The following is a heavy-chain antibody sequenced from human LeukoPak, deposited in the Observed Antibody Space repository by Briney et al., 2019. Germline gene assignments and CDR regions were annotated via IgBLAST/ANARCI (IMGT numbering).Heavy chain of an antibody. CDR2: ISGSGGST. CDR3: ARGATVVTFDP. D-gene: IGHD4-23*01. V-gene: IGHV3-23*01. Sequence: GGSLRLSCAASGFTFSSYGMNWVRQAPGKGLEWVSGISGSGGSTYYADSVKGRFTISRDNSKNTLDLQMNSLRAEDTAVYYCARGATVVTFDPWGQGTLVTVSS. CDR1: GFTFSSYG. J-gene: IGHJ5*02.